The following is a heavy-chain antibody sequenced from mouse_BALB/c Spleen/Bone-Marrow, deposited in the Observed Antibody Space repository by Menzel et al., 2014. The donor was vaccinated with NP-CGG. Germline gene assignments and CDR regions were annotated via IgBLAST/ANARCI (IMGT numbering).Heavy chain of an antibody. CDR2: INPDNGDT. D-gene: IGHD2-13*01. Sequence: EVQLQQSGPDLVKPGASVKMSRKASGYSFTGYFMNWVMQSHGKSLEWIGRINPDNGDTFYNQKFKGKATLTVDRSSNTAHMDLRSLASEDSAVYYCARSDFYFDYWGQGTTLTVSS. CDR1: GYSFTGYF. V-gene: IGHV1-20*02. J-gene: IGHJ2*01. CDR3: ARSDFYFDY.